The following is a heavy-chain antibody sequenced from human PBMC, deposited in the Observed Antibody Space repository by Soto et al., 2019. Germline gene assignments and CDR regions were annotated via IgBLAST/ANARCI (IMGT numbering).Heavy chain of an antibody. D-gene: IGHD2-2*03. CDR2: IHYNGNT. CDR1: GDSISSYP. CDR3: AREGNLGRWIQPLDS. J-gene: IGHJ4*02. Sequence: PSETLSLTCTVSGDSISSYPWSWIRQPPGKGLEWIGNIHYNGNTKYSPSLKSRVTMSVDTSKNHFSLKLISVTTADTAVYFCAREGNLGRWIQPLDSWGQGTLVTVSS. V-gene: IGHV4-59*01.